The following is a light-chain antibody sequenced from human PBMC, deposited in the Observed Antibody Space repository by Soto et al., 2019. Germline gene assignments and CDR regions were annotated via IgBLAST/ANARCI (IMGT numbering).Light chain of an antibody. Sequence: DIQLTQSPSFLSASVGDRVTITCLASQGISSYLAWYQQKPGKARKLLIYAASTLQSGVPSRFSGSGSGTEFTLTISSLQPEDFATYYCQQLNSYPITFGGGTKVEIK. J-gene: IGKJ4*01. CDR1: QGISSY. CDR3: QQLNSYPIT. CDR2: AAS. V-gene: IGKV1-9*01.